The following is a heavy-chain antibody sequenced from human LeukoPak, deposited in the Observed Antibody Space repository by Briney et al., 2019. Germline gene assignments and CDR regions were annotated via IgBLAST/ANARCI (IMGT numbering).Heavy chain of an antibody. CDR3: ARRLSLRFDAFAV. D-gene: IGHD3-3*01. V-gene: IGHV3-66*04. Sequence: GGSLRLSCAASGITVSSNYMSWVRQAPGKGLEWVSVIYSGDITDYADSVKGRFTISSDNSKNTLFLQMNSLRAEDTALYFCARRLSLRFDAFAVWGPGTVVTVSS. J-gene: IGHJ3*01. CDR2: IYSGDIT. CDR1: GITVSSNY.